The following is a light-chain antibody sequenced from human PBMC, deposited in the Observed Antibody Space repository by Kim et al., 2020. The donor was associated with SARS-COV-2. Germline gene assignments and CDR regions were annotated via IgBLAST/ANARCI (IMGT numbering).Light chain of an antibody. Sequence: QSVLTQPPSVSGAPGQRVTISCTGNISDIGAGYDVHWYRQLPGTAPKLLIYTNNNRPSGVPDRFSGSKSGTSASLAITGLQAEDEADYYCQSYDSSLSGSFVFGTGTKVTVL. CDR1: ISDIGAGYD. J-gene: IGLJ1*01. CDR2: TNN. V-gene: IGLV1-40*01. CDR3: QSYDSSLSGSFV.